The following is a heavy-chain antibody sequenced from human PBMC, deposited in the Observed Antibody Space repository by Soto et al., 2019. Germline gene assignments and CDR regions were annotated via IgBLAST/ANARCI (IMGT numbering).Heavy chain of an antibody. D-gene: IGHD3-9*01. CDR3: ASFRDYDILTGYLKFDP. V-gene: IGHV1-69*06. Sequence: GASVKVSCKASGGTFSSCAISCVRQAPGQGLEWMGGIIPIFGTANYAQKFQGRVTITADKSTSTAYMELSSLRSEDTAVYYCASFRDYDILTGYLKFDPWGQGTLVTAPQ. J-gene: IGHJ5*02. CDR1: GGTFSSCA. CDR2: IIPIFGTA.